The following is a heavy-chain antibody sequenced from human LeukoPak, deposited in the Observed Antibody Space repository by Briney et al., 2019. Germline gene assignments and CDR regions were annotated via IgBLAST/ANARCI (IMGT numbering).Heavy chain of an antibody. J-gene: IGHJ4*02. Sequence: SVKVSCKASGGTFSSYAISWVRQAPGQGLEWMGGIIPIFGTANYAQKFQGRVTITTDESTSTAYMELSRLRSEDTAVYYCATGLAYCGGDCFNYFDYWGQGTLVTVSS. CDR1: GGTFSSYA. CDR3: ATGLAYCGGDCFNYFDY. CDR2: IIPIFGTA. V-gene: IGHV1-69*05. D-gene: IGHD2-21*02.